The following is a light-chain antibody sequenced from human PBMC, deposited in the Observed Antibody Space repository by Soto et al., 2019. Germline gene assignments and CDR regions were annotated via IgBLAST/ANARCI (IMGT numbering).Light chain of an antibody. V-gene: IGKV3-15*01. CDR3: QQYNNWPPYT. J-gene: IGKJ2*01. CDR1: QSVGSD. Sequence: EIVMTQSPTTLSVSPGESVTLSCRASQSVGSDLAWYQQIPGQAPRLLIYGASTRATGIPARCSGSGSATEFTLTISSLHSEDFAVYYCQQYNNWPPYTFCQGTKVDI. CDR2: GAS.